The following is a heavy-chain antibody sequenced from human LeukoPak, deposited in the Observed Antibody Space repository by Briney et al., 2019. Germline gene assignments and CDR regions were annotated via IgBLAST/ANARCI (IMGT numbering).Heavy chain of an antibody. V-gene: IGHV3-53*01. CDR3: VRDRFYDVLTGYFYYLDV. Sequence: GGSLRLSCVVSGFPVRSNDMSWVRQAPGKGLEWVSAIYSAGTPYYADSVKGRFTISRDTSRNTVYLQTNSLRLEDTAMYYCVRDRFYDVLTGYFYYLDVWGKGTAVTVFS. CDR1: GFPVRSND. D-gene: IGHD3-9*01. CDR2: IYSAGTP. J-gene: IGHJ6*03.